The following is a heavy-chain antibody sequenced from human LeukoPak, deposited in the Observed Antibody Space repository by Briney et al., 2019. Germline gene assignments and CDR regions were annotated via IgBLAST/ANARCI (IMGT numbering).Heavy chain of an antibody. CDR1: GFTFRSYG. Sequence: GRSLRLSCAASGFTFRSYGFHWVRQAPGKGLEWVAVIWYDGSNKYYADSAKGRFTSSRDNSKDTVYLEMNSLRAEDTAVYYCTRAGQGSVLDYWGQGTLVTVSS. CDR2: IWYDGSNK. D-gene: IGHD2-15*01. CDR3: TRAGQGSVLDY. J-gene: IGHJ4*02. V-gene: IGHV3-33*01.